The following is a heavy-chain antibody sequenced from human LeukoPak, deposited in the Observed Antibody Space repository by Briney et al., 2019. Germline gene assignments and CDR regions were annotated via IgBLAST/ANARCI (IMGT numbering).Heavy chain of an antibody. Sequence: GGSLRLSCAASGFTFSSYAMSWVRQAPRRGLEWVSAISGCGGSTHCADSVKGRLTLSRDNSKNTPYLQMNSLRDEHTAVYYCAPTYYYGSGSYRFGYWGQGTLVTVSS. CDR1: GFTFSSYA. J-gene: IGHJ4*02. D-gene: IGHD3-10*01. V-gene: IGHV3-23*01. CDR3: APTYYYGSGSYRFGY. CDR2: ISGCGGST.